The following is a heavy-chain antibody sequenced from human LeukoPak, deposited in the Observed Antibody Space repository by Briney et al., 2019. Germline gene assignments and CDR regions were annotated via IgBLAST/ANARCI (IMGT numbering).Heavy chain of an antibody. CDR3: ARHAEYNSGWHFYLDH. CDR1: VVSTTNGIYY. Sequence: SETLSLTCTVSVVSTTNGIYYWAWSRQSPGKGLEWIGSVHNVGSTYYNLSLRSRVTMSIDTSKNQFSLRLNSVTAADTAVYYCARHAEYNSGWHFYLDHWGQGILVTVSS. V-gene: IGHV4-39*01. CDR2: VHNVGST. D-gene: IGHD6-19*01. J-gene: IGHJ4*02.